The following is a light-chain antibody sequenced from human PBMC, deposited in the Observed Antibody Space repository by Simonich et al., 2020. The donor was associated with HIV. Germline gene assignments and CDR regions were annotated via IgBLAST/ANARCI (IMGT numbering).Light chain of an antibody. J-gene: IGKJ2*01. V-gene: IGKV2-28*01. CDR3: MQALQTPPYT. CDR2: LGS. CDR1: QSLLHSNGYNY. Sequence: DIVMTQSPLSLPVTPGEPASISCRSSQSLLHSNGYNYLDWYLQKPGQSPQLLIYLGSNRASGVPDRFSGSGSGTYFTLKISRVEAEDVGGYYCMQALQTPPYTFGQGTKLEIK.